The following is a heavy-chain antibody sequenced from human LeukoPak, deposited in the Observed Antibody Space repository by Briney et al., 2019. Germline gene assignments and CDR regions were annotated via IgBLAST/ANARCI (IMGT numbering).Heavy chain of an antibody. CDR2: ISSSSSYI. CDR1: GFTFSSYS. D-gene: IGHD3-3*01. J-gene: IGHJ4*02. V-gene: IGHV3-21*01. Sequence: GVLRLSCAASGFTFSSYSMNWVRQAPGKGLEWVSSISSSSSYIYYADSVKGRFTISRDNAKNSLYLQMNSLRADDTAVYYCARSARLMKGVVEVTALDDWGQGTLVTVSS. CDR3: ARSARLMKGVVEVTALDD.